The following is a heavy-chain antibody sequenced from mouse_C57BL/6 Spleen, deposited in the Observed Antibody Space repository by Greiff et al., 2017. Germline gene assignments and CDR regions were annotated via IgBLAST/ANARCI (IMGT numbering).Heavy chain of an antibody. CDR3: TIGDYYGSSTLFAY. CDR1: GYTFTDYE. V-gene: IGHV1-15*01. J-gene: IGHJ3*01. D-gene: IGHD1-1*01. CDR2: IDPETGGT. Sequence: VQLQQSGAELVRPGASVTLSCKASGYTFTDYEMHWVKQTPVHGLEWIGAIDPETGGTAYNQKFKGKAILTADKSSSTAYMELRSLTSGDSAVYYCTIGDYYGSSTLFAYWGQGTLVTVSA.